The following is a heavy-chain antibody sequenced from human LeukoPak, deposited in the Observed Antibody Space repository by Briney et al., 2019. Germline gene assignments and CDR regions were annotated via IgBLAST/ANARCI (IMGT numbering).Heavy chain of an antibody. CDR1: GFTFSSFA. CDR3: AKGIYGSGWSYFDY. V-gene: IGHV3-23*01. D-gene: IGHD6-19*01. CDR2: ISGSGGTT. J-gene: IGHJ4*01. Sequence: PSGGSLRLSCAASGFTFSSFAMSWVRQAPGKGLEWVSGISGSGGTTYYGDSVKGRFTISRDNSKNTLYLQMNSLRAEDTAVYYCAKGIYGSGWSYFDYWGHGTLVTVSS.